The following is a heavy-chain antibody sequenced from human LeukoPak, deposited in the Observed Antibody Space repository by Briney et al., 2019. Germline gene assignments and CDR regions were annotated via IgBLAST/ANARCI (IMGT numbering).Heavy chain of an antibody. CDR3: ARQYNNSLTGYHRRELYWYFDL. V-gene: IGHV4-59*08. D-gene: IGHD3-9*01. CDR1: GGSVSDYY. CDR2: INHTGST. Sequence: SSIMSSTSTIVGGSVSDYYWSWIRQSPGKGQELIGYINHTGSTSYGPSLKCRVTISVDTSKNQFSLKPNSATAADTAVYYCARQYNNSLTGYHRRELYWYFDLWGRGTLVTVSS. J-gene: IGHJ2*01.